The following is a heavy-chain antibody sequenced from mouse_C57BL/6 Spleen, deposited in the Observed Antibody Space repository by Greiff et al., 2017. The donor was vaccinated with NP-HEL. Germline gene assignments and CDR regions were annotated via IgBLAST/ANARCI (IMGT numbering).Heavy chain of an antibody. Sequence: VQLQQSGAELARPGASVKLSCKASGYTFTSYGISWVKQRTGQGLEWIGEIYPRSGNTYYNEKFKGKATLTADKSSSTAYMELRSLTSEDSAVYFCAREYGSSYWYFDVWGTGTTVTVSS. CDR2: IYPRSGNT. CDR3: AREYGSSYWYFDV. V-gene: IGHV1-81*01. D-gene: IGHD1-1*01. CDR1: GYTFTSYG. J-gene: IGHJ1*03.